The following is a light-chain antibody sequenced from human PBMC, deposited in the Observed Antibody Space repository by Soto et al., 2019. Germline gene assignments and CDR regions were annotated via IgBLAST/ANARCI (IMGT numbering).Light chain of an antibody. CDR1: QSVSSN. J-gene: IGKJ1*01. Sequence: EIVMTQSPSTLSLSPGEISTLCFRASQSVSSNLAWYQQKPGQAPRLLIYGASTRATGIPARFSGSGSGTEFTLTISSLQSEDFAVYYCQQYNNWWTFGQGTKVDTK. CDR2: GAS. V-gene: IGKV3-15*01. CDR3: QQYNNWWT.